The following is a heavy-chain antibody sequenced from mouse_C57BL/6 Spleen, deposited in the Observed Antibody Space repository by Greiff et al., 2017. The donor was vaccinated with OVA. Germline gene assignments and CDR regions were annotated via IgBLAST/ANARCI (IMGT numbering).Heavy chain of an antibody. CDR2: INPNNGGT. Sequence: VQLQQSGPELVKPGASVKISCKASGYTFTDYYMNWVKQSHGKSLEWIGDINPNNGGTSYNQKFKGKATLTVDKSSSTAYMELRSLTSEDSAVYYCARATVVAPLTGTSDYWGQGTTLTVSS. D-gene: IGHD1-1*01. V-gene: IGHV1-26*01. J-gene: IGHJ2*01. CDR3: ARATVVAPLTGTSDY. CDR1: GYTFTDYY.